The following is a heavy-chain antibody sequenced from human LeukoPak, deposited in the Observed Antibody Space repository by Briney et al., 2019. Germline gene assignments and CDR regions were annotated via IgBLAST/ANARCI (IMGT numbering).Heavy chain of an antibody. CDR3: ARDLVMDTAMSDY. CDR1: GYTFTGYY. Sequence: ASVKVSCKASGYTFTGYYMHWVRQAPGQGLEWMGWINPNSGGTNYAQKFQGRVTMTRDTSISTAYMELSSLRSEDTAVYYCARDLVMDTAMSDYWGQGTLVTVSS. CDR2: INPNSGGT. J-gene: IGHJ4*02. D-gene: IGHD5-18*01. V-gene: IGHV1-2*02.